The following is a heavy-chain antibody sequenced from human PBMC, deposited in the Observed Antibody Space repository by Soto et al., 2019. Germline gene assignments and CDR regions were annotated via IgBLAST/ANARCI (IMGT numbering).Heavy chain of an antibody. J-gene: IGHJ4*01. V-gene: IGHV3-23*01. CDR3: TKARYTEGYFDS. CDR2: ISGSGGNT. CDR1: GFTFSSYA. Sequence: GGSLRLSCAASGFTFSSYAMSWVRQVPGKGLEWVSAISGSGGNTYYADAVKGRFTISGDNSKNTLYLQMNSLRAEGTAIYYCTKARYTEGYFDSWDKEPWSPSPQ. D-gene: IGHD1-20*01.